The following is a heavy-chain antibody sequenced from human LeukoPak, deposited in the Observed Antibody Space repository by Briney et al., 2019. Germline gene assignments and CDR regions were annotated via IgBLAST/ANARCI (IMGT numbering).Heavy chain of an antibody. J-gene: IGHJ6*02. Sequence: GGSLRLSCAASGFTFSSYSMNWVRQAPGKGLEWASSISSSSSYIYYADSVKGRFTISRDNAKNSLYLQMNSLRAEDTAVYYCARGGSTNPYYGMDVWGQGTTVTVSS. D-gene: IGHD2-2*01. CDR3: ARGGSTNPYYGMDV. V-gene: IGHV3-21*01. CDR2: ISSSSSYI. CDR1: GFTFSSYS.